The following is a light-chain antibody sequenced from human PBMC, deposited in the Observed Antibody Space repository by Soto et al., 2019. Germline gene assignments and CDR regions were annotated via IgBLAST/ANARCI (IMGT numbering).Light chain of an antibody. CDR1: QSVRSRY. CDR2: GAS. V-gene: IGKV3-20*01. Sequence: EIVLTQSPGSLSLSPGERATLSCSASQSVRSRYLAWFQQKPGQAPRLLIYGASSRATGIPDRFSGSGSGTDFTLTISGLEPEDFAVYYCQQYGSSPITFGQGTRLEIK. J-gene: IGKJ5*01. CDR3: QQYGSSPIT.